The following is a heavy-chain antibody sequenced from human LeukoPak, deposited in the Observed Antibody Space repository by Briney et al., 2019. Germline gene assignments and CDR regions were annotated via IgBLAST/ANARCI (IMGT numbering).Heavy chain of an antibody. D-gene: IGHD3-3*01. CDR1: GYTFTSYG. Sequence: ASVKVSCKASGYTFTSYGISRVRQAPGQGLEWMGWISAYNGNTNYAQKLQGRVTMTTDTSTSTAYMELRSLRSDDTAVYYCATVVLDSWSGSPWRYYYYYMDVWGKGTTVTVSS. V-gene: IGHV1-18*01. CDR2: ISAYNGNT. J-gene: IGHJ6*03. CDR3: ATVVLDSWSGSPWRYYYYYMDV.